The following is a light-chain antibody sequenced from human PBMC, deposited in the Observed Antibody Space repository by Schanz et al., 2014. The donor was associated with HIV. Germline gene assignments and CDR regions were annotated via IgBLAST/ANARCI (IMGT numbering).Light chain of an antibody. CDR3: CSYAGSSTFGV. Sequence: QSVLTQPASVSGSLGQAITISCTGTSTDIGHYNYVSWYQQHPGKAPKLMIYEVNKRPSGVSNRFSGSKSGNTASLTISGLQAEDEADYYCCSYAGSSTFGVFGGGTKVTVL. J-gene: IGLJ3*02. CDR1: STDIGHYNY. V-gene: IGLV2-23*02. CDR2: EVN.